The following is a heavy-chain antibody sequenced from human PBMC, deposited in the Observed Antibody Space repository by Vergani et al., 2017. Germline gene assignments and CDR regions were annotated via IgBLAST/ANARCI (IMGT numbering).Heavy chain of an antibody. CDR2: INHSGST. J-gene: IGHJ4*02. CDR3: ARVGYDDTSFDY. CDR1: GGSFSGYY. D-gene: IGHD3-22*01. V-gene: IGHV4-34*01. Sequence: QVQLQQWGAGLLKPSETLSLTCAVYGGSFSGYYWSWIRQPPGKGLEWIGEINHSGSTNYNPSLKSRVTISVDTSKNQFSLKLSSVTAADTAVYYCARVGYDDTSFDYWGQGTLVTVSS.